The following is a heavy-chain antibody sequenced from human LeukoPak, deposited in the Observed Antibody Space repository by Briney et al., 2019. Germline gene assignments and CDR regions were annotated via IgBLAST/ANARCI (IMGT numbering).Heavy chain of an antibody. J-gene: IGHJ6*02. V-gene: IGHV3-30*03. Sequence: GGSPRLSCAASGFTFSSYGIHWVRQAPGKGLEWVAAISYDGSSKYYADSVKGRFTISRDNSKNTLYLQMNSLRAEDTAVYYCARDQGVVVHGKYHYYGMDVWGQGTTVTVSS. CDR1: GFTFSSYG. CDR2: ISYDGSSK. CDR3: ARDQGVVVHGKYHYYGMDV. D-gene: IGHD3-22*01.